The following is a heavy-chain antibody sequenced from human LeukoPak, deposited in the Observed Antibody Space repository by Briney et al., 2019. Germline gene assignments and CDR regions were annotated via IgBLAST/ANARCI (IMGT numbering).Heavy chain of an antibody. CDR2: INDSGRT. V-gene: IGHV4-34*01. D-gene: IGHD1-7*01. CDR1: GGPFSNYY. J-gene: IGHJ6*03. CDR3: ARRWNYGRNYYIDV. Sequence: SETLSLNCAAYGGPFSNYYWSGIRQTPGKGMAWIGEINDSGRTNYNPSLMSRVTVSVDTSKNQFSLRLTSVTATDTAVYYCARRWNYGRNYYIDVWGKGAAVSVSS.